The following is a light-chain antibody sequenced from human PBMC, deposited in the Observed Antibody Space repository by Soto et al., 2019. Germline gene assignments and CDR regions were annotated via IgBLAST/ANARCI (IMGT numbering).Light chain of an antibody. J-gene: IGLJ2*01. CDR2: RNS. V-gene: IGLV1-47*01. CDR1: SSNIGSNY. CDR3: AAWDDSLSGVV. Sequence: QSVLTQPPSASGTPGPRVTISCSGSSSNIGSNYVYWYQQLPGTVPQLLIYRNSARPSGVHDRFSGSKSGTSASLAISGLRYEDEADYYCAAWDDSLSGVVFGGGTKLTVL.